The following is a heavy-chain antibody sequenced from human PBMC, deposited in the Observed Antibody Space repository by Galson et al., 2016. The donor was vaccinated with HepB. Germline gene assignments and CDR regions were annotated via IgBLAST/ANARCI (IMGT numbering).Heavy chain of an antibody. Sequence: SLRLSCAASGFTFSTYAMHWVRQAPGKGLEWVAVISYDGSYKHYRDSVKGRFTISRDNSKNTLYLRMNSLRREDTAVYYCARPRRWPQYYYGLDVWGQGTVVTVS. CDR2: ISYDGSYK. CDR3: ARPRRWPQYYYGLDV. D-gene: IGHD5-24*01. CDR1: GFTFSTYA. V-gene: IGHV3-30-3*01. J-gene: IGHJ6*02.